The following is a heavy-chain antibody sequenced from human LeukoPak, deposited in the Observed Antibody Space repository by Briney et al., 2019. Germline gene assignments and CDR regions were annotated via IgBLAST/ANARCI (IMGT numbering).Heavy chain of an antibody. CDR3: AREGDSSSTFDY. V-gene: IGHV1-69*06. CDR1: GGTFSSYA. D-gene: IGHD6-13*01. J-gene: IGHJ4*02. CDR2: IIPIFGTA. Sequence: SVTVSCKASGGTFSSYAISWVRQAPGQGLEWMGGIIPIFGTANYAQKFQGRVTITADKSTSTAYMELSSLRSEDTAVYYWAREGDSSSTFDYWGQGTLVTVSS.